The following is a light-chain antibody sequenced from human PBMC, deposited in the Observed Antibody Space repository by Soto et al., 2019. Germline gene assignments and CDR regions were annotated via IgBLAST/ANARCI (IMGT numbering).Light chain of an antibody. CDR1: QDISNY. V-gene: IGKV1-33*01. CDR2: DAS. J-gene: IGKJ4*01. Sequence: DIQMTQSPSSLSASVGDRVTITCQASQDISNYLNWYQQKPGKAPKLLIYDASNLETGVPSRFSGSGSGTDFTYTISSLQPEDIATSYCQQYDNLPPLTFGGGNKVEIK. CDR3: QQYDNLPPLT.